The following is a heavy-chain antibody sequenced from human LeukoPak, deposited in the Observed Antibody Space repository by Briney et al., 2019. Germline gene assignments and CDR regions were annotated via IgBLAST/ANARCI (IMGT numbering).Heavy chain of an antibody. D-gene: IGHD6-19*01. J-gene: IGHJ2*01. V-gene: IGHV4-61*02. CDR2: IFTSGST. CDR1: GGSISSGTYY. Sequence: SEILSLTCTVSGGSISSGTYYWSWIRQPAGKGLEWIGRIFTSGSTNYNPSLKSRVTMSVDTSKNQFSLKLSSVTAADTAVYYCARGGAVAVPDWYFDLWGRGTLVTVSS. CDR3: ARGGAVAVPDWYFDL.